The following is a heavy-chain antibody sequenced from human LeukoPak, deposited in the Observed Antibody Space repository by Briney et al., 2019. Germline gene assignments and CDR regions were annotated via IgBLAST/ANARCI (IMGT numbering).Heavy chain of an antibody. J-gene: IGHJ4*02. CDR2: ISGLGTTI. V-gene: IGHV3-48*03. CDR3: ARLEYYYVSGNYYKLFDY. Sequence: GGSLRLSCAVSGFTFSSYEMNWVRQAPGKGLEWVSYISGLGTTIYYADSVKGRFAISRDNAKNSVYLQMNSLRAEDTAVYYCARLEYYYVSGNYYKLFDYWGQGTLVTVCS. D-gene: IGHD3-10*01. CDR1: GFTFSSYE.